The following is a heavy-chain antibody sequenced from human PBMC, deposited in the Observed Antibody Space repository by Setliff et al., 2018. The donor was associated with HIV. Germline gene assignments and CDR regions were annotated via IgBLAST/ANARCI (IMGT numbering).Heavy chain of an antibody. CDR1: NGSFSDYN. J-gene: IGHJ3*01. D-gene: IGHD7-27*01. CDR3: ARPTGGGNFDV. CDR2: INYAGLS. V-gene: IGHV4-34*01. Sequence: SETLSLTCAVYNGSFSDYNWSWIRQSPGKGLEWIGEINYAGLSDYNPSLTSRVSMAVDTSRNQFSLNLASVTAADTAVYYCARPTGGGNFDVWGPGAMVTVSS.